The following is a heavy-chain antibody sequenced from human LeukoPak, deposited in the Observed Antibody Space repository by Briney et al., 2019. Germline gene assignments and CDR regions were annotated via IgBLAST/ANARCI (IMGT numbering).Heavy chain of an antibody. CDR1: GGTFSSYD. CDR3: ARVSSGSTDFDY. V-gene: IGHV1-69*05. Sequence: SVKVSCKASGGTFSSYDISWVRQAPGQGLEWMGRIIPIFGTANYARTFQGRVTITTDESTSTVYMELSSLRSEDTAVYYCARVSSGSTDFDYWGQGTLVTVSS. CDR2: IIPIFGTA. D-gene: IGHD1-26*01. J-gene: IGHJ4*02.